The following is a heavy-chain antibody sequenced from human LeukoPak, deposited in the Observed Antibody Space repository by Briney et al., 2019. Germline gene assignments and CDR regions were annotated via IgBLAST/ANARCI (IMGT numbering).Heavy chain of an antibody. Sequence: PSETLSLTCTVSGGSISSSGSSYWSWIRQPARKGLEWIGRIYTSGSTSYSPSLKRRVTISVDTSKNQFALKLSSVTAADTAVYYCARGYSSGWYQDAFDIWGQGTMVTVSS. V-gene: IGHV4-61*02. J-gene: IGHJ3*02. CDR3: ARGYSSGWYQDAFDI. CDR1: GGSISSSGSSY. D-gene: IGHD6-19*01. CDR2: IYTSGST.